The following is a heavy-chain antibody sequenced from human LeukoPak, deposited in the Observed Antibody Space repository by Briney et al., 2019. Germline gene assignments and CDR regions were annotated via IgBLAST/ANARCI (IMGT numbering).Heavy chain of an antibody. D-gene: IGHD2-15*01. Sequence: GESLKISCKGSGYSFTSYWIGWVRQMPGKGLEWMGIIYPGDSDTRYSPSFQGQVTISADKSISTAYLQWSSLKASDTAMYYCVRRQYCSGGSCFSGSYDYWGQGTLVTVSS. CDR3: VRRQYCSGGSCFSGSYDY. V-gene: IGHV5-51*01. CDR2: IYPGDSDT. CDR1: GYSFTSYW. J-gene: IGHJ4*02.